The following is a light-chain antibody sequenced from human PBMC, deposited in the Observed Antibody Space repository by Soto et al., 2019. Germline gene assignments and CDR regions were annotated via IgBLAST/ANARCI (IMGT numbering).Light chain of an antibody. V-gene: IGKV1-39*01. CDR2: AAS. Sequence: DIQMTQSPSSLSASVGDRVTITCRASQSISSYLNWYQQKPGKAPKLLIYAASSLQSGVPSRFSGSGSVTDFTLTISSLQPEDVATYYGQHSYSTPPTFGGGAKVESK. CDR3: QHSYSTPPT. J-gene: IGKJ4*01. CDR1: QSISSY.